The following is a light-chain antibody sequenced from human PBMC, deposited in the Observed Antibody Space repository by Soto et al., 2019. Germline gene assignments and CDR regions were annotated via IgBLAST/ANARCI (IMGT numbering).Light chain of an antibody. Sequence: DGVMTHTPLSLSVAPGQPASISCKSSQSLLHITGETFLFWYLQKPGQSPQLLIYEVSTRVSGVPDRFSGSWSGTDFTLEISRVETDDVGIYYCMQSTQLPPTFGQVTRLENK. CDR2: EVS. V-gene: IGKV2D-29*02. CDR1: QSLLHITGETF. J-gene: IGKJ5*01. CDR3: MQSTQLPPT.